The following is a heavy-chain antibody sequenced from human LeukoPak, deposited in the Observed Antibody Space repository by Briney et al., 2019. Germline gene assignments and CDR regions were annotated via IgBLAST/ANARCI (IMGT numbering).Heavy chain of an antibody. V-gene: IGHV3-48*01. CDR1: GFTFSSYS. CDR3: AKARQQWLATFDY. Sequence: GGSLRLSCAASGFTFSSYSMNWVRQAPGKGLEWVSYISSSSSTIYYADSVKGRFTISRDNAKNSLYLQMNSLRAEDTAVYYCAKARQQWLATFDYWGQGTLVTVSS. D-gene: IGHD6-19*01. CDR2: ISSSSSTI. J-gene: IGHJ4*02.